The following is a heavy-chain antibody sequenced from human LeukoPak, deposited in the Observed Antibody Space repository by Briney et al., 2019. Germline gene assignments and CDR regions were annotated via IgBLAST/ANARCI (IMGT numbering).Heavy chain of an antibody. V-gene: IGHV1-18*01. CDR2: ISAYNGNT. CDR1: GYTFTSCG. Sequence: ASVKLYCKASGYTFTSCGISCVRQAPGQWLEWMGWISAYNGNTNYAQKLQGRVTMTTDTSTSTAYMELRSLRSDDTAVYYCARDMYGWGQGTLVTVSS. D-gene: IGHD3-10*02. CDR3: ARDMYG. J-gene: IGHJ4*02.